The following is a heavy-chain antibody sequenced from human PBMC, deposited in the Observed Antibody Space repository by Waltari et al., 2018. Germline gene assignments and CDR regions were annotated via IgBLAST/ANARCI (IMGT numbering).Heavy chain of an antibody. D-gene: IGHD5-18*01. CDR2: IYYSGST. CDR3: ARLIRYSYAM. J-gene: IGHJ4*02. V-gene: IGHV4-39*01. Sequence: QLQLQESGPGLVKPSETLSLTCTVSGGSISSSSYYWGWIRQPPGKGLEWIGSIYYSGSTYYNPSLKSRVTISVDTSKNQFSLKLSSVTAADTTVYYCARLIRYSYAMWGQGTLVTVSS. CDR1: GGSISSSSYY.